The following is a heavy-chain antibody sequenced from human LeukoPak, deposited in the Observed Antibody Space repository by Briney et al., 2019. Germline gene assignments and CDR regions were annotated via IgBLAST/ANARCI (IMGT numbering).Heavy chain of an antibody. V-gene: IGHV3-33*01. Sequence: GGSLRLSCAASGFTFSSNGMHCVRQPPGKWLEWVAVIWYDGSNKYYADSVKGRFTISRDNSKNTLYLQMSSLRAEDTAVYYCAGLYSDYYDSSQDYWGQGTLVTVSS. CDR1: GFTFSSNG. D-gene: IGHD3-22*01. J-gene: IGHJ4*02. CDR3: AGLYSDYYDSSQDY. CDR2: IWYDGSNK.